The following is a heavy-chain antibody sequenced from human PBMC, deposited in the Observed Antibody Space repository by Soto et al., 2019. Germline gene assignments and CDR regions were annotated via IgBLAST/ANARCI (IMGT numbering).Heavy chain of an antibody. CDR2: ISYDGSNK. Sequence: QVQLVESGGGVVQPGRSLRLSCAASGFTISSYGMHWVRQAPGKGLEWVAVISYDGSNKYYADSVKGRFTISRDNSKNTLYLQMNSLRAEDTAVYYCAKDFSGEWLLTFDYWGQGTLVTVSS. J-gene: IGHJ4*02. CDR3: AKDFSGEWLLTFDY. D-gene: IGHD3-3*01. V-gene: IGHV3-30*18. CDR1: GFTISSYG.